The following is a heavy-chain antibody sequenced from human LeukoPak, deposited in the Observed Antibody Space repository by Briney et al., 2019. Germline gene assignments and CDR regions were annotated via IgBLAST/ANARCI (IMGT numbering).Heavy chain of an antibody. Sequence: GGTLRLSCVASGFSSSSNGIHWVRQAPAKGLEWVAVISYDGSDKYYVDSVKGRFTISRDNSKNTLYLQMNSLRDEETAEYYCAKDRGEQWLVTSFDYWGQGT. CDR1: GFSSSSNG. CDR2: ISYDGSDK. J-gene: IGHJ4*02. D-gene: IGHD6-19*01. CDR3: AKDRGEQWLVTSFDY. V-gene: IGHV3-30*18.